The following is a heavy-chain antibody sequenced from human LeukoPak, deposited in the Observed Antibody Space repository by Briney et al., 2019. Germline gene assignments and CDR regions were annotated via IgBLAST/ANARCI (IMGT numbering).Heavy chain of an antibody. Sequence: SETLSLTCAVSGYSISSGYYWGWIRQPPGKGLEWIGSMYHSGSTYYNPSLKSRVTISVDTSKNHFSLKLSSVTAADTAVYYCARQGLGLDPWGQGTLVTVSS. CDR1: GYSISSGYY. CDR3: ARQGLGLDP. J-gene: IGHJ5*02. CDR2: MYHSGST. D-gene: IGHD2-15*01. V-gene: IGHV4-38-2*01.